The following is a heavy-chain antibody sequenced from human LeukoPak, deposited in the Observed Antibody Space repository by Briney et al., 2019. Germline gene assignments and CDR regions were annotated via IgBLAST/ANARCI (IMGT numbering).Heavy chain of an antibody. J-gene: IGHJ5*02. CDR3: ARVRDYVWGSYRLNWFDP. CDR1: GGAFSGYY. Sequence: PSEALSLPCAVYGGAFSGYYWGWIRQPPGKGLEWIGEINHSGSTNYNPSLKSRVTISVDTSKNQFSLKLSSVTAADTAVYYCARVRDYVWGSYRLNWFDPWGQGTLVTVSS. V-gene: IGHV4-34*01. CDR2: INHSGST. D-gene: IGHD3-16*02.